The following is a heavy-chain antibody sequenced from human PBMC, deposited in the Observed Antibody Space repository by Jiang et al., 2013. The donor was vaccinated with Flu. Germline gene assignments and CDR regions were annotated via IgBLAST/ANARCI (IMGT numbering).Heavy chain of an antibody. Sequence: EVKXPGESLKISCKGSGYSFTSYWIGWVRQMPGKGLEWMGIIYPGDSDTRYSPSFQGQVTISADKSISTAYLQWSSLKASDTAMYYCARASDIVVVPAAYDYWGQGTLVTVSS. CDR3: ARASDIVVVPAAYDY. D-gene: IGHD2-2*01. CDR1: GYSFTSYW. V-gene: IGHV5-51*01. J-gene: IGHJ4*02. CDR2: IYPGDSDT.